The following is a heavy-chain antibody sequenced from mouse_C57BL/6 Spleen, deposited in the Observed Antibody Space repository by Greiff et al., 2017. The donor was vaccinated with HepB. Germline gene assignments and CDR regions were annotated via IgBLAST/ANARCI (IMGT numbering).Heavy chain of an antibody. CDR1: GFNIKDDY. CDR3: TTEGSSGSWYFEV. D-gene: IGHD3-2*02. Sequence: EVQLQQSGAELVRPGASVKLSCTASGFNIKDDYMHWVKQRPEQGLEWIGWIDPENGDTEYASKFQGKATITADTSSNTAYLQLSSLTSEDTAVYYCTTEGSSGSWYFEVWGTGTTVTVSS. J-gene: IGHJ1*03. CDR2: IDPENGDT. V-gene: IGHV14-4*01.